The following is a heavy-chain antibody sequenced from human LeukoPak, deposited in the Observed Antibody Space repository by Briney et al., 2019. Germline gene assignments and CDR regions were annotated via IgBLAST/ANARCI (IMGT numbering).Heavy chain of an antibody. CDR2: ISAYNGNT. J-gene: IGHJ4*02. CDR3: ARYYYDSSGYPGPFDY. V-gene: IGHV1-18*01. Sequence: GASVKVSCKASGYTFTSYGISWVQQAPGQGLEWMGWISAYNGNTNYAQKLQGRVTMTTDTSTSTAYMELRSLRSDDTAVYYCARYYYDSSGYPGPFDYWGQGTLVTISS. CDR1: GYTFTSYG. D-gene: IGHD3-22*01.